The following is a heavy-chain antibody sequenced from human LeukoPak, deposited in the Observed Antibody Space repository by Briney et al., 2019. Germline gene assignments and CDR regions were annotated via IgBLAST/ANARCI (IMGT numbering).Heavy chain of an antibody. J-gene: IGHJ4*02. CDR2: ISSSSSYI. Sequence: GGSLRLSCAASGFTFSSYSMNWVRQAPGKGLEWVSSISSSSSYIYYADSVKGRFTISRDNAKNSLYLQMNSLGAEDTAVYYCARDGYCSGGSCYWGQGTLVTVSS. CDR3: ARDGYCSGGSCY. D-gene: IGHD2-15*01. CDR1: GFTFSSYS. V-gene: IGHV3-21*01.